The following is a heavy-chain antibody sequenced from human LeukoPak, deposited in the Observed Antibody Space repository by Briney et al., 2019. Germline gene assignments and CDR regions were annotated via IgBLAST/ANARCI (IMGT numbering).Heavy chain of an antibody. CDR1: GFTFSSYA. V-gene: IGHV3-23*01. Sequence: SGGSLRLSCAASGFTFSSYAMSWVRQAPGKGLEWVSAISGSGGSTYYADSVKGRFTISRDNSKNTLYLQMNGLRAEDTAVYYCAKKPLGISHGGELDYWGQGTLVTVSS. J-gene: IGHJ4*02. D-gene: IGHD2-21*01. CDR3: AKKPLGISHGGELDY. CDR2: ISGSGGST.